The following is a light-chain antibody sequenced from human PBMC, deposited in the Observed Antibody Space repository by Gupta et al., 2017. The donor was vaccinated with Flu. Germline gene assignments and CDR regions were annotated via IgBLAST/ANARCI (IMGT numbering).Light chain of an antibody. CDR2: DVS. CDR3: SSYTGSSKVL. CDR1: SSDIGFYNY. J-gene: IGLJ2*01. Sequence: SITISCTGTSSDIGFYNYVSWYQQHPGKAPKRRIYDVSSRPSGVANRFSGSKSGNTASLTISGLQVEDEADDDCSSYTGSSKVLFGGGTK. V-gene: IGLV2-14*03.